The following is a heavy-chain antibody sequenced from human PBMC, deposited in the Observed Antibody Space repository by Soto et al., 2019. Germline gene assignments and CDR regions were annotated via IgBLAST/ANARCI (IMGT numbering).Heavy chain of an antibody. V-gene: IGHV4-39*01. D-gene: IGHD3-16*02. CDR1: GGSISSSSYY. CDR2: IYYSGST. Sequence: SETLSLTCTVSGGSISSSSYYWGWIRQPPGKGLEWIGSIYYSGSTYYNLSLKSRVTISVDTSKNQFSLKLSSVTAADTAVYYCARAALHLGELSLSRFDYWGQGTLVTVSS. CDR3: ARAALHLGELSLSRFDY. J-gene: IGHJ4*02.